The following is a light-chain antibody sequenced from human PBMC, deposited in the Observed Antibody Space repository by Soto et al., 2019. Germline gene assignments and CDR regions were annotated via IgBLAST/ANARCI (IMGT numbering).Light chain of an antibody. J-gene: IGLJ1*01. CDR2: GVN. CDR3: SSYAGNNAYV. V-gene: IGLV2-8*01. Sequence: QSALTQPPSASGSPGQSVTISCTGTSSDVGGDNYVSWYQQHPGKVHKLIIFGVNKRPSGVPDRFSGSKSGNTASLTVSGLQAEDEADYYCSSYAGNNAYVFGTGTKVTVL. CDR1: SSDVGGDNY.